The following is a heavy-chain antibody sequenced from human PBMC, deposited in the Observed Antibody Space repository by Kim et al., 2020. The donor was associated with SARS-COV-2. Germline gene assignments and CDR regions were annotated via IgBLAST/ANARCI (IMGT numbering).Heavy chain of an antibody. CDR1: GGTFSSYA. J-gene: IGHJ6*02. D-gene: IGHD2-8*02. CDR3: GTADNYYYGMDV. CDR2: IIPIFGTA. Sequence: SVKVSCKASGGTFSSYAISWVRQAPGQGLEWMGGIIPIFGTANYAQKFQGRVTITADESTSTAYMELSSLRSEDTAVYYCGTADNYYYGMDVWGQGTTVTVSS. V-gene: IGHV1-69*13.